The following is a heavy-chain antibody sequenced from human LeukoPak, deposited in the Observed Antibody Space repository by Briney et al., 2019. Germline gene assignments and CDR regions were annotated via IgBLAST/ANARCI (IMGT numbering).Heavy chain of an antibody. Sequence: PPETPSPTSTLSLGSANRANYYTNWIRQPPRKGLEWIGYVYYNGSTTYNSSLKRRVTISVDTSKNQFSLRLRSVTVADPAIYYCARETITGTTKFDPWGQGTLATVSS. D-gene: IGHD1-7*01. V-gene: IGHV4-61*01. CDR3: ARETITGTTKFDP. CDR1: LGSANRANYY. J-gene: IGHJ5*02. CDR2: VYYNGST.